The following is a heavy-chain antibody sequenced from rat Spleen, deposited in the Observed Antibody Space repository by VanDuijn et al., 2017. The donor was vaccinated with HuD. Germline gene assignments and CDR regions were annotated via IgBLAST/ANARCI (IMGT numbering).Heavy chain of an antibody. D-gene: IGHD1-2*01. Sequence: QVQLKESGPGLVQPSQTLSLTCTVSGFSLTSNSVSWVRQPPGKGLEWMGAIWSGGSTDYNSVLKSRLSISRDTSKSQVFLKMNSLQTEDTATYYCARGRITIAAEWGQGVMVTVSS. CDR2: IWSGGST. V-gene: IGHV2-1*01. CDR3: ARGRITIAAE. J-gene: IGHJ2*01. CDR1: GFSLTSNS.